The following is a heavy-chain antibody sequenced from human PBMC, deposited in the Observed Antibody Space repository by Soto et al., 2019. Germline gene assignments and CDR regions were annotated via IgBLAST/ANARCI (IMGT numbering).Heavy chain of an antibody. CDR3: ASGMGDWDYYGMDV. CDR2: IYYSGST. V-gene: IGHV4-31*03. CDR1: GGSISSGGYY. D-gene: IGHD2-21*02. J-gene: IGHJ6*02. Sequence: QVQLQESGPGLVKPSQTLSLTCTVSGGSISSGGYYWSWIRQHPGKGLEWIGYIYYSGSTYYNPSRKSRVTISVDTSKNQFSLKLSSVTAAGTTVYYCASGMGDWDYYGMDVWGQGTTVTVSS.